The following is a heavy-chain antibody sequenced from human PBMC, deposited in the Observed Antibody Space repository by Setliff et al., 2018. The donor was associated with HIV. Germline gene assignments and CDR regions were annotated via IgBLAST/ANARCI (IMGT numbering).Heavy chain of an antibody. CDR2: MYDSETT. V-gene: IGHV4-38-2*02. Sequence: SETLSLTCIVSGYSVSSGYYWGWIRQPPGKGLQWIGAMYDSETTYYNPSLKGRVTMSVYASRNRFSLKLSSVTAADTAIYYCARHQKVSFMSDHWGQGMLVTVSS. CDR1: GYSVSSGYY. CDR3: ARHQKVSFMSDH. D-gene: IGHD3-16*01. J-gene: IGHJ4*02.